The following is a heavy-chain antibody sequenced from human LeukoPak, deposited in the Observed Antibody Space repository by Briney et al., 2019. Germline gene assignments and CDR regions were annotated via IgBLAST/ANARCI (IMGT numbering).Heavy chain of an antibody. CDR2: IYYSGST. V-gene: IGHV4-59*01. CDR1: GGSISSYY. CDR3: ARGPSKARLFDY. J-gene: IGHJ4*02. Sequence: SETLSLTCTVSGGSISSYYWSWIRQPPGKGLEWIGYIYYSGSTNYNPSLNNRVTISVDTSKNQFSLKLSSVTAADTAVYYCARGPSKARLFDYWGQGTLVTVSS.